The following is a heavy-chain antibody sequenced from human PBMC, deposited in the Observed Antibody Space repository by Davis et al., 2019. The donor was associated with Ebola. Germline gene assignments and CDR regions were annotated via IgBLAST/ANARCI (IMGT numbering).Heavy chain of an antibody. V-gene: IGHV4-39*01. J-gene: IGHJ4*02. CDR3: ARLRRHIAVAGIPDY. CDR2: IYYSGST. Sequence: GSLRLSCTVSGGSISSSSYYWGWIRQPPGKGLEWIGSIYYSGSTNYSPSLKSRVTISADTSKNQFSLKLSSVTAADTAVYYCARLRRHIAVAGIPDYWGQGTLVTVSS. D-gene: IGHD6-19*01. CDR1: GGSISSSSYY.